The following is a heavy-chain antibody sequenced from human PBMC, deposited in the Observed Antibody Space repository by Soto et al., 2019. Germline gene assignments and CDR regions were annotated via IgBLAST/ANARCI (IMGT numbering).Heavy chain of an antibody. CDR2: VSGSGGGT. D-gene: IGHD2-21*02. CDR1: GFTFNTYG. CDR3: ARIGPYCGGDCYPDFDF. V-gene: IGHV3-23*01. Sequence: EVQLLESGGGLVQPGGSLTLSCAAYGFTFNTYGMTWVRQAPGKGLACVSTVSGSGGGTYYADSVKGRFTISRVNSKNTMYLQISNLRAENTTVYFCARIGPYCGGDCYPDFDFWGLGTPVTVSS. J-gene: IGHJ4*02.